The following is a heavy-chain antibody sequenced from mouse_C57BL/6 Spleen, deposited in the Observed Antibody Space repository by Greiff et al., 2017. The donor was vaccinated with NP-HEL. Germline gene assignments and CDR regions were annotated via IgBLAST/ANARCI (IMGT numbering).Heavy chain of an antibody. V-gene: IGHV1-52*01. J-gene: IGHJ2*01. CDR3: AILRRDYFDY. D-gene: IGHD1-1*01. Sequence: QVQLQQPGAELVRPGSSVKLSCKASGYTFTSYWMHLVKQRPIQGLEWIGNIDPSDSETHYNQKFKDKATLTVDKSSSTVYMQLSSLTSEDSAVYYCAILRRDYFDYWGQGTTLTVSS. CDR1: GYTFTSYW. CDR2: IDPSDSET.